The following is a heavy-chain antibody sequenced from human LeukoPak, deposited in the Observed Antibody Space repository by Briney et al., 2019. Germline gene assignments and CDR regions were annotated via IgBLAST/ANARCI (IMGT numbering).Heavy chain of an antibody. D-gene: IGHD3-3*01. CDR3: ARVIRDFWSGDVHFDY. CDR1: GFTFSSYW. V-gene: IGHV3-74*01. CDR2: INSDGSST. J-gene: IGHJ4*02. Sequence: GGSLRLSCAASGFTFSSYWMRWVRQAPGKGLVWVSRINSDGSSTSYADSAKGRFTISRDNAKNTLYLQMNSLRAEDTAVYYCARVIRDFWSGDVHFDYWGQGTLVTVSS.